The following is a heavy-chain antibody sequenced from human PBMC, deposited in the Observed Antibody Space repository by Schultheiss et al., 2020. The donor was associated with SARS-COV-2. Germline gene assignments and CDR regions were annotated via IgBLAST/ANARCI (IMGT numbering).Heavy chain of an antibody. D-gene: IGHD2-2*01. Sequence: ASVKVSCKVSGYTLTELSMHWVRQAPGKGLEWMGGFDPEDGETIYAQKFQGRVTMTEDTSTDTAYMELSSLRSEDTAVYYCATGVPAAIWGGWFDPWGQGTLVTVSS. CDR2: FDPEDGET. CDR1: GYTLTELS. V-gene: IGHV1-24*01. J-gene: IGHJ5*02. CDR3: ATGVPAAIWGGWFDP.